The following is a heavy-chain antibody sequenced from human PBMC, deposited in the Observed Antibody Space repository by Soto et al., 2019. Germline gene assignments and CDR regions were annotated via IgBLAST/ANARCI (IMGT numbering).Heavy chain of an antibody. J-gene: IGHJ4*02. V-gene: IGHV4-30-2*01. CDR2: IYHSGST. CDR1: GGSISSGGYS. CDR3: ARGVTTVTPFDY. Sequence: QLQLQESGSGLVKPSQTLSLTCAVSGGSISSGGYSCNWIRQPPGKGLEWIGYIYHSGSTYYNPSLKSRVTITVDRSKNQFSLKLSSVTSADTAVYYCARGVTTVTPFDYWDQGTLVTVSS. D-gene: IGHD4-17*01.